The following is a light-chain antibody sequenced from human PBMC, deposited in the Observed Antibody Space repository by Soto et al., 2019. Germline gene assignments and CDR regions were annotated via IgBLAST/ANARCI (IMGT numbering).Light chain of an antibody. CDR1: SSDVGGYHY. V-gene: IGLV2-11*01. CDR2: DVN. CDR3: CSYAGSYTLV. Sequence: QSVLTQPRSVSGSPGQSVTLSCTGTSSDVGGYHYVSWYQHHPGKAPKIIIYDVNKRPSGVPDRFSGSKSGNTASLTISWLQTEDEADYYCCSYAGSYTLVFGGGTKVTVL. J-gene: IGLJ2*01.